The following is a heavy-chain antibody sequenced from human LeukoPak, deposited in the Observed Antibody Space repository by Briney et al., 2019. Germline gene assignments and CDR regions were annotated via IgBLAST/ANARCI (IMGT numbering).Heavy chain of an antibody. CDR2: ISGSGGST. CDR1: GFTFSNYA. CDR3: AKSTSPLYYYYGMDV. V-gene: IGHV3-23*01. J-gene: IGHJ6*02. D-gene: IGHD2-2*01. Sequence: PGGSLRLSCAASGFTFSNYAMSWVRQAPGKGLEWVSTISGSGGSTYYADPVKGRFTISRDNSKNTLYLQLNSLRAEDTAVYYCAKSTSPLYYYYGMDVWGQGTTVTVSS.